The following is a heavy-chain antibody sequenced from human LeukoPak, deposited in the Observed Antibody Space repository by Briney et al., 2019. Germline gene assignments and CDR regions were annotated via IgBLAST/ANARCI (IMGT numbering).Heavy chain of an antibody. D-gene: IGHD5-18*01. Sequence: GGSLRLSCAASGFTFSSYSMNWVRQAPGKGLEWVAVIWYDGSNKYYADSVKGRFTISRDNSKNTLYLQMNSLRAEDTAVYYCARDRGYSYGFFDYWGQGTLVTVSS. CDR2: IWYDGSNK. J-gene: IGHJ4*02. V-gene: IGHV3-33*08. CDR3: ARDRGYSYGFFDY. CDR1: GFTFSSYS.